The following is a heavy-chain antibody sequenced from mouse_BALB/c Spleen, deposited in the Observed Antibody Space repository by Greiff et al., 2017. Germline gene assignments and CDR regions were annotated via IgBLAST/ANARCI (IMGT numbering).Heavy chain of an antibody. CDR3: AREGALLRLGFAY. V-gene: IGHV2-9*02. CDR1: GFSLTSYG. CDR2: IWAGGST. Sequence: VQLQQSGPGLVAPSQSLSITCTVSGFSLTSYGVHWVRQPPGKGLEWLGVIWAGGSTNYNSALMSRLSISKDNSKSQVFLKMNSLQTDDTAMYYCAREGALLRLGFAYWGQGTLVTVSA. D-gene: IGHD1-2*01. J-gene: IGHJ3*01.